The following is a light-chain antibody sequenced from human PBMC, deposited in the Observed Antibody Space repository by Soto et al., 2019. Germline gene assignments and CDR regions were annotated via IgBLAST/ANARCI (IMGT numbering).Light chain of an antibody. J-gene: IGKJ1*01. CDR1: QSISNH. Sequence: KTQSPSSLSAYVGDRVIITCRASQSISNHLNWYQQKPGKAPKLLIFAASSLQSGVPSRFSGSRSGPDFTLTISSPQPEDFATYYCQQSYSTPWTFGQGTKVDIK. CDR3: QQSYSTPWT. V-gene: IGKV1-39*01. CDR2: AAS.